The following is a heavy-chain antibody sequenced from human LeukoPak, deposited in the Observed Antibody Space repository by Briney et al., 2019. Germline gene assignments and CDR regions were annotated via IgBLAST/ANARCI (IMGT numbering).Heavy chain of an antibody. J-gene: IGHJ5*02. Sequence: SETLSLTCTVSGGSISSYYWSWIRQPPGKGLEWIGYIYYSGSTNYNPSLKSRVTISVDTSKNQSSLKLSSVTAADTAVYYCARDSWSDRGFDPWGQGTLVTVSS. CDR3: ARDSWSDRGFDP. CDR1: GGSISSYY. V-gene: IGHV4-59*01. CDR2: IYYSGST. D-gene: IGHD2-8*01.